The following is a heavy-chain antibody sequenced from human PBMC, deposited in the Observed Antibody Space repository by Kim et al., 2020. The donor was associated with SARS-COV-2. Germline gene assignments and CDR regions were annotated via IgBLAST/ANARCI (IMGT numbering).Heavy chain of an antibody. V-gene: IGHV1-69*13. CDR2: IIPIFGTA. CDR3: ARDRYTVTTRGDDAFDI. J-gene: IGHJ3*02. Sequence: SVKVSCKASGGTFSSYAISWVRQAPGQGLEWMGGIIPIFGTANYAQKFQGRVTITADESTSTAYMELSSLRSEDTAVYYCARDRYTVTTRGDDAFDIWGQGTMVTVSS. D-gene: IGHD4-17*01. CDR1: GGTFSSYA.